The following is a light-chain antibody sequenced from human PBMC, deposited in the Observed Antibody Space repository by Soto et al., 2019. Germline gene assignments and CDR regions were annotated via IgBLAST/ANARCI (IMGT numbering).Light chain of an antibody. CDR3: QQYNNWPPYT. Sequence: EVVMTQSPATLSVSPGERATLSCRASQSVSSNLAWYQQKFGQAPRLLIYGASTRATGIPARFSGSGSGTEFTLTISSLQSEDVAVYYCQQYNNWPPYTFGQGTKLQIK. CDR2: GAS. V-gene: IGKV3-15*01. J-gene: IGKJ2*01. CDR1: QSVSSN.